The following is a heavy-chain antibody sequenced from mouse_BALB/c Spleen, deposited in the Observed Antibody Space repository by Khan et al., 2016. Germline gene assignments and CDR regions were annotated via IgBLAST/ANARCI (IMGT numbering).Heavy chain of an antibody. J-gene: IGHJ4*01. Sequence: QVQLQQSGAELVKPGASVKLSCKASGYPFTNYYIYWVKQRPGQGLEWIGEIVPSNGGTNFNEKFRSKATLTVDKSSSTAYMQLSSLTSEDSAVYYCTRRLLWPHYYAMDYWGQGTSVTVSS. CDR3: TRRLLWPHYYAMDY. CDR1: GYPFTNYY. CDR2: IVPSNGGT. D-gene: IGHD2-1*01. V-gene: IGHV1S81*02.